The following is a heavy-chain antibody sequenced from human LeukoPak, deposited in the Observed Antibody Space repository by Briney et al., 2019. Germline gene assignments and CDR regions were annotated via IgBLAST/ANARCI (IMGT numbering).Heavy chain of an antibody. Sequence: SETLSLTCTVSGGSISSSSYYWGWIRQPPGKGLEWIGSIYYSGSTYYNPSLKSRVTISVDTSKNQFSLKLSSVTAADTAVYYCARTWELAYFDYWGQGTLVTVSS. CDR2: IYYSGST. D-gene: IGHD1-26*01. V-gene: IGHV4-39*01. CDR3: ARTWELAYFDY. CDR1: GGSISSSSYY. J-gene: IGHJ4*02.